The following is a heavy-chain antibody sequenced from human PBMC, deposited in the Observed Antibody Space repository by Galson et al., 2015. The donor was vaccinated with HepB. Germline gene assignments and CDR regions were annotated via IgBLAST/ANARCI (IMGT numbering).Heavy chain of an antibody. V-gene: IGHV2-5*02. J-gene: IGHJ4*02. CDR3: AHRREGGYYGSGSYSDFDY. CDR1: GFSLSTSGVG. Sequence: PALVKPTQTLTLTCTFSGFSLSTSGVGVGWIRQPPGKALEWLALIYWDDDKRYSPSLKSRLTITKDTSKNQVVLTMTNMDPVDTATYYCAHRREGGYYGSGSYSDFDYWGQGTLVTVSS. CDR2: IYWDDDK. D-gene: IGHD3-10*01.